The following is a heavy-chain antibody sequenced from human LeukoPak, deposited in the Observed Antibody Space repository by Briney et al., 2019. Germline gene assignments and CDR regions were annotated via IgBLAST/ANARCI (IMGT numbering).Heavy chain of an antibody. Sequence: GGSLRLSCAASGFTFSSNWMSWVRQAPGKGLEWVANINQDGSEKHYVDSVKGRFTISRDNAKNSLSLHMNSLTAEDTAVYYCARHYGPNDCWGQGTLVTVSS. J-gene: IGHJ4*02. CDR2: INQDGSEK. V-gene: IGHV3-7*01. CDR1: GFTFSSNW. D-gene: IGHD3-16*01. CDR3: ARHYGPNDC.